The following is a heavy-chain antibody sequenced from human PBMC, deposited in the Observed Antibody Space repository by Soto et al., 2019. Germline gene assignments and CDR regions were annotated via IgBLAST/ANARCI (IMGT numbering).Heavy chain of an antibody. Sequence: QLQLQESGPGLVKPSETLSLTCTVSGGSISSSSYYWGWIRQPPGKGLEWIGSIYYSGSTYYNPSLKSRVTISVDTSKNQFSLKLSSVTAADTAVYYCARVRLPAASWGWFDPWGQGTLVTVSS. V-gene: IGHV4-39*01. J-gene: IGHJ5*02. CDR1: GGSISSSSYY. CDR3: ARVRLPAASWGWFDP. CDR2: IYYSGST. D-gene: IGHD2-2*01.